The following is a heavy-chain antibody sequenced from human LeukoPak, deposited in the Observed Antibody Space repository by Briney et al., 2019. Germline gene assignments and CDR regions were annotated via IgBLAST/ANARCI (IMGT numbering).Heavy chain of an antibody. Sequence: GGSLRLSCAASGFTFSSYWMHWVRQAPGKGLVWVSRINTDGSSTSNADSVKGRFTISRDNAENTLYLQMNSLRAEDTAVYYCASRGTQTYAFDHWGQGTLVTVSS. J-gene: IGHJ4*02. D-gene: IGHD1-1*01. V-gene: IGHV3-74*01. CDR2: INTDGSST. CDR1: GFTFSSYW. CDR3: ASRGTQTYAFDH.